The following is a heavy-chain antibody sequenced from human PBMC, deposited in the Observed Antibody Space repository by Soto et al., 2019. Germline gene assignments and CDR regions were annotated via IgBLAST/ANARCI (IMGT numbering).Heavy chain of an antibody. CDR3: ARGEVGYTSGWRY. Sequence: EAQLVESGGSVVRPGGSLRLSCAASEFIFDDYGMSWVRQAPGKGLEWVSGINWSGGSTGYSDSVKGRFTISRDNAKNSPYLQMNSLRAEDTALHYCARGEVGYTSGWRYWGQGTLVTVSS. CDR1: EFIFDDYG. J-gene: IGHJ4*02. CDR2: INWSGGST. D-gene: IGHD6-19*01. V-gene: IGHV3-20*04.